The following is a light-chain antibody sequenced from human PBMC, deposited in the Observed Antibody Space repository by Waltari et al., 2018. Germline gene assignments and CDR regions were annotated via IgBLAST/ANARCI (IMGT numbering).Light chain of an antibody. Sequence: EIVLTQSPATLSLSPGERATLSCRASLIVYSHFVWYQQKPGQAPRLIIYDASKRATGIPARFTGSGSGTDFTLTISSLDPEDFGVYYCQQGSNMPLTFGGGTKVEIK. J-gene: IGKJ4*01. V-gene: IGKV3-11*01. CDR1: LIVYSH. CDR2: DAS. CDR3: QQGSNMPLT.